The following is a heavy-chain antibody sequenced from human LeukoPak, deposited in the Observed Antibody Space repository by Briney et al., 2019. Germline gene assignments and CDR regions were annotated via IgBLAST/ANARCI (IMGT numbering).Heavy chain of an antibody. CDR2: ISSSSSYI. Sequence: PGGSLRLSCAASGFTFSSYSTNWVRQAPGKGLEWVSSISSSSSYIYYADSVKGRFTISRDNAKNSLYLQMNSLRAEDTAVYYCARDGIYNWNANFDYWGQGTLVTVSS. V-gene: IGHV3-21*04. CDR1: GFTFSSYS. D-gene: IGHD1-1*01. CDR3: ARDGIYNWNANFDY. J-gene: IGHJ4*02.